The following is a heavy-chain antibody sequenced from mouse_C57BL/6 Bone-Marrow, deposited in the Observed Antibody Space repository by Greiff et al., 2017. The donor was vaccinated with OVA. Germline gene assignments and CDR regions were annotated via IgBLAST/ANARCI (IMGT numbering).Heavy chain of an antibody. V-gene: IGHV1-26*01. CDR3: ARGDGSSYSY. J-gene: IGHJ2*01. D-gene: IGHD1-1*01. CDR2: INPNNGGT. Sequence: VQLQQSGPELVKPGASVKISCKASGYTFTDYYMNWVKQSHGKSLEWIGDINPNNGGTSYNQKFKGKATLTVDKSSSTAYMELRSLTSEDSAVYYCARGDGSSYSYWGQGTTLTVSS. CDR1: GYTFTDYY.